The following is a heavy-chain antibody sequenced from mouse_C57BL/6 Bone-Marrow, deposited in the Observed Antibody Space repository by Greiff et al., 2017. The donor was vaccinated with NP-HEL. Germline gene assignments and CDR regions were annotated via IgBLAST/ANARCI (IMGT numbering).Heavy chain of an antibody. CDR3: ARHYYSDALGY. D-gene: IGHD1-1*01. J-gene: IGHJ4*01. V-gene: IGHV1-26*01. CDR1: GYTFTDYY. CDR2: IYPNNGGT. Sequence: VQLQQSGPELVKPGASVKISCKASGYTFTDYYMNWVKQSPGQSLEWIGEIYPNNGGTSYNQKFKGKATLTVDKSSSTAYMELRSLTSEDSAVYYCARHYYSDALGYWGKGTSVTVSS.